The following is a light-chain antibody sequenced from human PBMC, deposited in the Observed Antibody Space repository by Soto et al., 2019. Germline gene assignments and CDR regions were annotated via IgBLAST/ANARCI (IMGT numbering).Light chain of an antibody. Sequence: QSALTQPASVSGSPGQSITISCTRTSSDVGGYNYVSWYQQHPGKAPKLMIYEVSNRPSGVSNRFSGSKSGNTASLTISGLQAEDEADYYCSSYTSSSFGVFGGGTKLTVL. CDR2: EVS. J-gene: IGLJ3*02. CDR3: SSYTSSSFGV. V-gene: IGLV2-14*01. CDR1: SSDVGGYNY.